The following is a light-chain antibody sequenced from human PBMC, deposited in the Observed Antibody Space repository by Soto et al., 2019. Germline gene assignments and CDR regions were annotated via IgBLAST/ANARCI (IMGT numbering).Light chain of an antibody. CDR1: QSVSSS. CDR2: GAS. V-gene: IGKV3-11*01. J-gene: IGKJ4*01. Sequence: EIVLTQSPATLSLSPGERATLSCRASQSVSSSVAWYQQKPCQAPRRLIYGASNGATGIPARFSGTGSGTDFTLTISRLEPEDFAVYSCQQRYNLPLTFGGGTKVEIK. CDR3: QQRYNLPLT.